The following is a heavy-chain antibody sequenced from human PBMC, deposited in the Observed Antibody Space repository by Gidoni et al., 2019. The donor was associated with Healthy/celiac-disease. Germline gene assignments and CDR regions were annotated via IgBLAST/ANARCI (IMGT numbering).Heavy chain of an antibody. D-gene: IGHD3-10*01. CDR3: ARDLFWYYGSGSIH. CDR1: GVPFSSYA. Sequence: QVQLVQSGAEVKKHGSSVKVSCKAPGVPFSSYAFTGVRQAPGQGLEWMGGIIPIFGTADYAQKFQGRVTITADESTSTAYMELSSLRSEDTAVYYCARDLFWYYGSGSIHWGQGTLVTVSS. J-gene: IGHJ4*02. CDR2: IIPIFGTA. V-gene: IGHV1-69*01.